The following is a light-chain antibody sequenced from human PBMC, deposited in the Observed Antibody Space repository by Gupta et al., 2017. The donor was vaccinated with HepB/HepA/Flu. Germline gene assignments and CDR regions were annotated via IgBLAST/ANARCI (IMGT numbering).Light chain of an antibody. J-gene: IGKJ4*01. CDR2: DAS. V-gene: IGKV1-39*01. Sequence: DIQMTPSPSSLSASVGDRVTITCRASQSITTNLNWYQQKPGRAPKFLIYDASSLQSGVPSRFRGSGSGTEFTLTISSLQPEDFATYYCQQSDSVPLTFGGGTKVEIK. CDR1: QSITTN. CDR3: QQSDSVPLT.